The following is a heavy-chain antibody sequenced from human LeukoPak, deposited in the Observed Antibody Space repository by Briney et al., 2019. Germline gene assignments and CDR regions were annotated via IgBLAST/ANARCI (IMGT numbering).Heavy chain of an antibody. Sequence: GGSLKLSCAASGFTFSSYWMSWVRQAPGKGLEWVANIKQDGSEKYYVDSVKGRFTISRDNAKNSPYLQMNSLRAEDTAVYYCARVVRIIYGDYADYWGQGTLVTVSS. D-gene: IGHD4-17*01. V-gene: IGHV3-7*01. CDR1: GFTFSSYW. J-gene: IGHJ4*02. CDR2: IKQDGSEK. CDR3: ARVVRIIYGDYADY.